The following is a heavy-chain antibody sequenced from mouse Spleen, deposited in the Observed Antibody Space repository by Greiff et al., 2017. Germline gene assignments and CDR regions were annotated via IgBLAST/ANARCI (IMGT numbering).Heavy chain of an antibody. CDR3: ARPLIYYYGSSSFAY. CDR2: IDPSDSYT. D-gene: IGHD1-1*01. CDR1: GYTFTSYW. Sequence: QVQLQQPGAELVRPGTSVKLSCKASGYTFTSYWMHWVKQRPGQGLEWIGVIDPSDSYTNYNQKFKGKATLTVDTSSSTAYMQLSSLTSEDSAVYYCARPLIYYYGSSSFAYWGQGTLVTVSA. J-gene: IGHJ3*01. V-gene: IGHV1-59*01.